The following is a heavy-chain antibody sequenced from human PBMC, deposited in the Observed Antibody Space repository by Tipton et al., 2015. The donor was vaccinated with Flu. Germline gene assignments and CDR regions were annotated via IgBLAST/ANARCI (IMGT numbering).Heavy chain of an antibody. CDR1: GLTFSNYD. CDR2: IGTAGAT. D-gene: IGHD3-10*01. J-gene: IGHJ2*01. CDR3: ARRSPGWFFDL. V-gene: IGHV3-13*01. Sequence: SLRLSCAASGLTFSNYDIHWVRQGTGKGLERVSGIGTAGATYSPVSVKGRFTISRDNVKSSLYLQMNSLTAGDTAVYYCARRSPGWFFDLWGRGTLVTVSS.